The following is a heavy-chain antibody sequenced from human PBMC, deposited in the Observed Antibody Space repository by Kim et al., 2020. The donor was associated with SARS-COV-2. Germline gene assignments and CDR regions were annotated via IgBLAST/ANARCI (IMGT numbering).Heavy chain of an antibody. D-gene: IGHD3-3*01. J-gene: IGHJ5*02. CDR3: ARVASITIFGVVIMARWFDP. CDR1: GYTFTSYG. Sequence: ASVKVSCKASGYTFTSYGISWVRQAPGQGLEWMGWISAYNGNTNYAQKLQGRVTMTTDTSTSTAYMELRSLRSDDTAVYYCARVASITIFGVVIMARWFDPWGQGTLVTVSS. V-gene: IGHV1-18*04. CDR2: ISAYNGNT.